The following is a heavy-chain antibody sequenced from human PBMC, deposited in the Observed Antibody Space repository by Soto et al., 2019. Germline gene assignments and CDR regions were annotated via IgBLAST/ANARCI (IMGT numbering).Heavy chain of an antibody. CDR2: ISYDGSNK. Sequence: VGSLRLSCAASGFTFSSYGMHWVRQAPGKGLEWVAVISYDGSNKYYADSVKGRFTISRDNSKNTLYLQMNSLRAEDTAVYYCAKDHYGCDYWGQGTLVTVSS. CDR3: AKDHYGCDY. D-gene: IGHD3-10*01. CDR1: GFTFSSYG. J-gene: IGHJ4*02. V-gene: IGHV3-30*18.